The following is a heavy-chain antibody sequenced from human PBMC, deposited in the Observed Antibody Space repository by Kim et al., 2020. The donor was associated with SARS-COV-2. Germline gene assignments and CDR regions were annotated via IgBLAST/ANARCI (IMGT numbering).Heavy chain of an antibody. D-gene: IGHD7-27*01. J-gene: IGHJ4*02. V-gene: IGHV3-23*01. CDR3: TTGVGSYFDY. CDR2: T. Sequence: THSGDAVKGRFTVTRANSRDTLYLQMSSLRAEDTAVYYCTTGVGSYFDYWGQGTLVTVSS.